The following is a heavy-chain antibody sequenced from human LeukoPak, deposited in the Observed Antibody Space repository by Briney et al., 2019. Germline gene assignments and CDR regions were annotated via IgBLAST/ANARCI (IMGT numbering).Heavy chain of an antibody. J-gene: IGHJ3*02. V-gene: IGHV4-34*01. CDR3: ARDLVTVTKGFDI. Sequence: SETLSLTCAVYGGSFSGYYWGWIRQPPGKGLEWIGEINHSGSTNYNPSLKSRVTISVDTSKNQFSLKLSSVTAAGTAVYYCARDLVTVTKGFDIWGQGTMVSVSS. CDR1: GGSFSGYY. CDR2: INHSGST. D-gene: IGHD4-17*01.